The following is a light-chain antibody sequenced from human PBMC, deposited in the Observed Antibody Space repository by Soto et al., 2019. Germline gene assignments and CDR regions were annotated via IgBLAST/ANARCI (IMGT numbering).Light chain of an antibody. Sequence: EIVLTQSPDTLSVSPGERATLSCRASQSVGSNLAWYQQKPGQAPRLLIFAASTRATGIPARFSGSGSGTEFTLTISSLQSEDFVLYYCQQYNNWVTFGGGTKVDLK. CDR1: QSVGSN. J-gene: IGKJ4*01. CDR2: AAS. V-gene: IGKV3D-15*01. CDR3: QQYNNWVT.